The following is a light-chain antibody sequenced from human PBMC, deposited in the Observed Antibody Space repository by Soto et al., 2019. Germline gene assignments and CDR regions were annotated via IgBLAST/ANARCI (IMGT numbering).Light chain of an antibody. J-gene: IGLJ3*02. Sequence: QSVLTQPPSVSAAPGQTVTISCSGSSSNVGHESVSWYQSLPGTATKLLIYDNYKRPSGIPDRFSGSKSGTSATLGITGLQTGDEADYYCGTWDSTLNVWVFGGGTKLTVL. CDR3: GTWDSTLNVWV. CDR1: SSNVGHES. CDR2: DNY. V-gene: IGLV1-51*01.